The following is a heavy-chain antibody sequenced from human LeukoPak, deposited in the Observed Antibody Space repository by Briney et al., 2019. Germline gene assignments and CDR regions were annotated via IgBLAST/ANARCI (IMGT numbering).Heavy chain of an antibody. Sequence: GGSLRLSCAASEFTFSSYWMHWVRQAPGKGLVWVSRINTDGSSTNYADSVKGRFTISRDNSKSTLYLQLNSLRVEDTAVYYCAKNRGAGSHYYYHMNVWGKGTTVTVSS. J-gene: IGHJ6*03. CDR1: EFTFSSYW. D-gene: IGHD1-26*01. CDR3: AKNRGAGSHYYYHMNV. V-gene: IGHV3-74*01. CDR2: INTDGSST.